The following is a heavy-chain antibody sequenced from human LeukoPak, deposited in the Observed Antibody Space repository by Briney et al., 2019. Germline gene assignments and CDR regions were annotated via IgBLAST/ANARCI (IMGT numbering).Heavy chain of an antibody. Sequence: ASVKVSCKASGYTFTSYGISWVRQAPGQGLEWMGWISAYNGNTNYAQKFQGRVTMTRDTSISTAYMELSRLRSDDTAVYYCARDLAGIAAAGTLAYYMDVWGKGTTVTISS. J-gene: IGHJ6*03. CDR3: ARDLAGIAAAGTLAYYMDV. CDR1: GYTFTSYG. V-gene: IGHV1-18*01. D-gene: IGHD6-13*01. CDR2: ISAYNGNT.